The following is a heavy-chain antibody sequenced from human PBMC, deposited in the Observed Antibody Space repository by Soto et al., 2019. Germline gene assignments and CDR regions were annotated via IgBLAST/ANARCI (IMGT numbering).Heavy chain of an antibody. CDR2: INGDGSST. D-gene: IGHD2-2*01. Sequence: PGGSQRHSSTASGFNFSSYWMHWVRQATGKGLVWVSRINGDGSSTSYADSVKGRFTISRDNAKNTLYLQMNSLRAEDAAVYYCTRRGCSTTGCYFNWGRGTLVTVSS. J-gene: IGHJ4*02. CDR3: TRRGCSTTGCYFN. V-gene: IGHV3-74*01. CDR1: GFNFSSYW.